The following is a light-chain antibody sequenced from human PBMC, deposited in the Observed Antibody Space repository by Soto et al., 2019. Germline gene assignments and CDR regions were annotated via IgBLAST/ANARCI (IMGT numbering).Light chain of an antibody. V-gene: IGKV1-39*01. Sequence: DIHMTQSPSSLSASVGDSVTLSCRASQNIHRYLNWYQQKPGKAPKLLIYGADRLQRVVPSRFSASGSGTDFTLTITSLEPEDFATYFCQQSYSNSPVTFGQGTRLDI. CDR1: QNIHRY. J-gene: IGKJ5*01. CDR3: QQSYSNSPVT. CDR2: GAD.